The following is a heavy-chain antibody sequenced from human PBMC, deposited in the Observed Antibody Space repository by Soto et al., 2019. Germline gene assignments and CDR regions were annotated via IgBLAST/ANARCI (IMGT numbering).Heavy chain of an antibody. CDR1: GGSISSGGYS. V-gene: IGHV4-30-2*01. D-gene: IGHD3-10*01. Sequence: SETLSLTCAVSGGSISSGGYSWSWIRQPPGKGLEWIGYIYHSGSTYYNPSLKSRVTISVDRSKNQFSLKLSSVTAADTAVYYCAREASMVRGVIITYYFDYWGQGTLVTVSS. J-gene: IGHJ4*02. CDR2: IYHSGST. CDR3: AREASMVRGVIITYYFDY.